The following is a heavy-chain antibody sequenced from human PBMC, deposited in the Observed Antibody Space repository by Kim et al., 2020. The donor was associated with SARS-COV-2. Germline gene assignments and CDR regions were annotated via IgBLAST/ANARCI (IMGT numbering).Heavy chain of an antibody. CDR2: IYYSGST. CDR1: GGSISSYY. J-gene: IGHJ6*02. D-gene: IGHD1-26*01. CDR3: ARGRGIVGATFHYYYGMDV. V-gene: IGHV4-59*13. Sequence: SETLSLTCTVSGGSISSYYWSWIRQPPGKGLEWIGYIYYSGSTNYNPSLKSRVTISVDTSKNQFSLKLSSVTAADTAVYYCARGRGIVGATFHYYYGMDVWGQGTTVTVSS.